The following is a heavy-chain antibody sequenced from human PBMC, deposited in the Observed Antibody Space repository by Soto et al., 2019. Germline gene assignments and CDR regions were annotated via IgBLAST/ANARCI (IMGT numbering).Heavy chain of an antibody. D-gene: IGHD4-17*01. CDR1: GYSFTSYW. CDR2: IDPSDSYT. Sequence: PGESLKISCKGSGYSFTSYWISWVRQMPGKGLEWMGRIDPSDSYTNYSPSFQGHVTISADKSISTAYLQWSSLKASDTAMYYCARRMRTVTFSYHYGMDVWGQGTTVTVSS. V-gene: IGHV5-10-1*01. J-gene: IGHJ6*02. CDR3: ARRMRTVTFSYHYGMDV.